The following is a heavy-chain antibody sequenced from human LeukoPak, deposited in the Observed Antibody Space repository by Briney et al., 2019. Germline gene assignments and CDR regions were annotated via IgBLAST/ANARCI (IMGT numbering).Heavy chain of an antibody. CDR3: AKLHSLNCDY. CDR2: IIPIFGTA. D-gene: IGHD4-23*01. Sequence: VASVKVSCKASGGTFSSYAISWVRQAPGQGLEWMGGIIPIFGTANYAQKFQGRVTITADESTSTAYMELSSLRSEDTAVYYCAKLHSLNCDYWGLGTLVTVSS. J-gene: IGHJ4*02. V-gene: IGHV1-69*13. CDR1: GGTFSSYA.